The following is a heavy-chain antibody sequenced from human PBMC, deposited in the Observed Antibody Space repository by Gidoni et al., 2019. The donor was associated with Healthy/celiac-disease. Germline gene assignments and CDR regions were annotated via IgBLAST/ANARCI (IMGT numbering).Heavy chain of an antibody. CDR1: GGSIRSSNW. V-gene: IGHV4-4*03. J-gene: IGHJ3*02. D-gene: IGHD3-10*01. CDR3: ARDRKTNKNMVRGPRDAFDI. CDR2: IYHSGST. Sequence: QVQRQESGPGLVQPPGPLSLTCAVSGGSIRSSNWWSWVRQTPGKGLEWIGEIYHSGSTNYNPSLKSRVTISVDKSKNQFSLKLSSVTAADTAVYYCARDRKTNKNMVRGPRDAFDIWGQGTMVTVSS.